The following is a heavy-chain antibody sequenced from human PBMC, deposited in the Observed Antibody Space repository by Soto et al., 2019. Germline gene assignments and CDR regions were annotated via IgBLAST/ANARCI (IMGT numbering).Heavy chain of an antibody. CDR1: GGSISSYY. V-gene: IGHV4-59*01. J-gene: IGHJ4*02. CDR2: IYYSGSI. CDR3: ARTVIGGFDY. D-gene: IGHD3-16*02. Sequence: SETLSLTCTVSGGSISSYYWSWIRQPPGKGLEWIAYIYYSGSINYNPSLKSRVAISGDTSKNQFSLKLSSVTAADTAVYYCARTVIGGFDYWGQGTLVTVSS.